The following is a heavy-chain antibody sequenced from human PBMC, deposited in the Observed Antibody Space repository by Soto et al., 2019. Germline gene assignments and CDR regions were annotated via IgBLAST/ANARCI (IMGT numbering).Heavy chain of an antibody. CDR1: GFTFTDYA. D-gene: IGHD6-13*01. V-gene: IGHV3-23*01. CDR3: ARGSSGYISSWYYFDY. CDR2: ISGIGGST. J-gene: IGHJ4*02. Sequence: GGSLRLSCAASGFTFTDYALSWVRQAPGKGLEWVATISGIGGSTYLADSVKGRLSISRDNSKNTVSLLMNSLRAEDTAVYFCARGSSGYISSWYYFDYWGRGTLVTVPQ.